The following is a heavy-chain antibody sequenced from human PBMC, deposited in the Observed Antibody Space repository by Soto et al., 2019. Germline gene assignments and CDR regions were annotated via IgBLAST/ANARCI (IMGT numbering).Heavy chain of an antibody. V-gene: IGHV3-23*01. J-gene: IGHJ4*02. CDR2: ISGSGGST. Sequence: EVQLLESGGGLVQPGGSLRLSCAASGFTFSSYAMSWVRQAPGKGLEWVSTISGSGGSTYYADSVKGRFTISRDNSKNTLYLQMNSLRGEDTAVYYCAKASGYSYGYDLGYWGQGTLVTVSS. CDR3: AKASGYSYGYDLGY. D-gene: IGHD5-18*01. CDR1: GFTFSSYA.